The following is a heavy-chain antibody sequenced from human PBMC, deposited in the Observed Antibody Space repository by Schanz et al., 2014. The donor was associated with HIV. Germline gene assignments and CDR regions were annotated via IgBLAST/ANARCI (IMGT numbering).Heavy chain of an antibody. V-gene: IGHV3-30*18. CDR2: ISYDGSVK. Sequence: VQLLESGGGLVQPGGSLRLSCAASGFSFSSYGMHWVRQAPGKGLEWVAFISYDGSVKSYGDSVKGRFTVSRDDSKNTFYVKMDSLTAEDTAVYYCAKDLGVSISTSGPPRNYHALDVWGQGTTVTVSS. J-gene: IGHJ6*02. CDR3: AKDLGVSISTSGPPRNYHALDV. D-gene: IGHD3-3*01. CDR1: GFSFSSYG.